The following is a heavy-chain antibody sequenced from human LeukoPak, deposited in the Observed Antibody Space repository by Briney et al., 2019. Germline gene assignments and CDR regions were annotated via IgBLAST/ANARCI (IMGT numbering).Heavy chain of an antibody. J-gene: IGHJ4*02. V-gene: IGHV3-21*01. CDR3: ARDLERCSGGSCYSRDVDDY. Sequence: GGSLRLSCAASGFTFSSYSMIWVRQAPGKGLEWVSSISSSSSYIYYADSVKGRFTISRDNAKNSLYLQMNSLRAEDTAVYYCARDLERCSGGSCYSRDVDDYWGQGTLVTVSS. CDR1: GFTFSSYS. D-gene: IGHD2-15*01. CDR2: ISSSSSYI.